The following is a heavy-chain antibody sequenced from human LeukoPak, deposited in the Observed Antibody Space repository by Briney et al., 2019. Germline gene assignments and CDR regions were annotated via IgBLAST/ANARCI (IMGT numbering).Heavy chain of an antibody. CDR3: ARDPRILLFINRVVSYHFGY. J-gene: IGHJ4*02. CDR2: ISAYNGHT. D-gene: IGHD2/OR15-2a*01. CDR1: GYTFTNYG. Sequence: ASVKVSCKASGYTFTNYGISWVRQPPGQGLEWMGWISAYNGHTNYAQKLQGRVTMTTDTSTSTAYMELRSLGSDDTAMYYCARDPRILLFINRVVSYHFGYWGQGTLVTVSS. V-gene: IGHV1-18*01.